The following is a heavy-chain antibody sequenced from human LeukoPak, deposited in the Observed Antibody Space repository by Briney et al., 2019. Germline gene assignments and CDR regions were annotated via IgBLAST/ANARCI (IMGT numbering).Heavy chain of an antibody. V-gene: IGHV4-34*01. CDR1: GGSFSGYY. D-gene: IGHD2-2*01. CDR3: GSRNRVTAAKGNYYYMDG. CDR2: INHSGST. J-gene: IGHJ6*03. Sequence: PSETLSLTYAVYGGSFSGYYWSWIRQPPGKGLEWIGEINHSGSTNYNPSLKSRVTISVEKSKEQFFLKVSLWTAADTGFYYCGSRNRVTAAKGNYYYMDGWGKGATVNVSS.